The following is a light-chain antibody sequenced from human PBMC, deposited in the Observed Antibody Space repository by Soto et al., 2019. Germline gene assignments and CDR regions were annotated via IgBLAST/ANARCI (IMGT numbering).Light chain of an antibody. CDR3: HQTYTIPQT. J-gene: IGKJ1*01. CDR2: TAS. CDR1: QTINSY. V-gene: IGKV1-39*01. Sequence: DIQMTQSPSSLSASVGDRVTITCRASQTINSYLNWYQQKPGKAPNLLIYTASNLASGVPSRFSGSGSGTDFTLTISSLQPGDFATYFCHQTYTIPQTFGQATNVQIK.